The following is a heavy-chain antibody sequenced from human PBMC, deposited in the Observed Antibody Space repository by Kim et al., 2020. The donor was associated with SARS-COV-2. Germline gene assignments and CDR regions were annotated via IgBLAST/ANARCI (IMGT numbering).Heavy chain of an antibody. CDR3: ARMDSGVTMVRGIINYYGMDV. CDR2: IDPTNSYS. D-gene: IGHD3-10*01. Sequence: GESLKISCQGSGYSFTGYWISWVRQMPGKGLEWMGRIDPTNSYSTYSPSFQGHVTISVDKSISTAYLQWSSLKASDTAMYYCARMDSGVTMVRGIINYYGMDVWGQGTTVTVSS. J-gene: IGHJ6*02. V-gene: IGHV5-10-1*01. CDR1: GYSFTGYW.